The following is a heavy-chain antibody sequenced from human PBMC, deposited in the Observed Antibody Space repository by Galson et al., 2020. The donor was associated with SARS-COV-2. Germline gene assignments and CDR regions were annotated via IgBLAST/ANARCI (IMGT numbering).Heavy chain of an antibody. V-gene: IGHV4-39*07. J-gene: IGHJ3*02. CDR1: GGSISSSSYY. CDR3: AAIVVVINAFDI. CDR2: IYYSGST. Sequence: SETLSLTCTVSGGSISSSSYYWGWIRQPPGKGLEWIGSIYYSGSTYYNPSLKSRVTISVDTSKNQFSLKLSSVTAADTAVYYCAAIVVVINAFDIWGQGTMVTVSS. D-gene: IGHD2-21*01.